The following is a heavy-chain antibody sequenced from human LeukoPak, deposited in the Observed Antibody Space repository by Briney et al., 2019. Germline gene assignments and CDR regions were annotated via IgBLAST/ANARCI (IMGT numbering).Heavy chain of an antibody. V-gene: IGHV1-18*01. CDR1: GYTFTSSG. J-gene: IGHJ5*02. CDR3: AKGDLTMIDPPDP. Sequence: GASVKVSCKASGYTFTSSGISWVRQAPGQGLEWMGWLSAYNGNTNYAQKLQGRVTMTTDTSTSTAYMELRSLRSDDTAVYYCAKGDLTMIDPPDPWGQGTLVTVSS. D-gene: IGHD3-22*01. CDR2: LSAYNGNT.